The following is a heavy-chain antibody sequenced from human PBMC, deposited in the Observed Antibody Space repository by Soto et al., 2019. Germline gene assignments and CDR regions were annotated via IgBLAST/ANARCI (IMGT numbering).Heavy chain of an antibody. CDR1: GFTFSSYW. J-gene: IGHJ3*02. CDR2: IKEDGSEK. V-gene: IGHV3-7*01. CDR3: ARDPEFSAFDI. Sequence: EVQLVESGGGLVQPGGSLRLSCAASGFTFSSYWMSWVRQAPGKGLECVANIKEDGSEKSYVDSVEGRFTFSRDNAKNSLYLEMNSLRVEDTAVYYCARDPEFSAFDIWGQGTMVTVSS.